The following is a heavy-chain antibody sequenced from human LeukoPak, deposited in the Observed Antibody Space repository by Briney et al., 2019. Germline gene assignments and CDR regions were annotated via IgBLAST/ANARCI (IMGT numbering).Heavy chain of an antibody. V-gene: IGHV1-69*05. CDR1: GGTFSSYA. D-gene: IGHD5-24*01. J-gene: IGHJ4*02. CDR3: ARVTPEMATTYFDY. Sequence: SVKVSCKASGGTFSSYAISWVRQAPGQGLEWMGGIIPIFGTANYAQKFQGRVTITTDESTSTAYMELSSLRSEDTAVYYCARVTPEMATTYFDYSGQGTLVTVFS. CDR2: IIPIFGTA.